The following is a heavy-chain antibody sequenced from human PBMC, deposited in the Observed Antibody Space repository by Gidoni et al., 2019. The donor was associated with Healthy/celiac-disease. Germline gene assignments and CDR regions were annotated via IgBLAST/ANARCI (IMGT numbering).Heavy chain of an antibody. J-gene: IGHJ3*02. CDR2: ISYDGSNK. V-gene: IGHV3-30-3*01. D-gene: IGHD5-12*01. Sequence: QVQLVESGGGVVQPGRSLRLSCAASGFTFSSYAMHWVRQAPGKGLEWVAVISYDGSNKYYADSVKGRFTISRDNSKNTLYLQMNSLRAEDTAVYYCASLRVATIGLHAFDIWGQGTMVTVSS. CDR1: GFTFSSYA. CDR3: ASLRVATIGLHAFDI.